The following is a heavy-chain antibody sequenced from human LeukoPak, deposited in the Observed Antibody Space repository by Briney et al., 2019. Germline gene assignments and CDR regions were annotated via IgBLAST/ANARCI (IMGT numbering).Heavy chain of an antibody. CDR1: GYTFTNYY. J-gene: IGHJ4*02. Sequence: ASVKVSCKASGYTFTNYYMNWVRQAPGQGLEWMGIINPSGGSTSYAQKFQGRVTVTRDTSTSTVYMELSSLRSEDTAMYYCAREGEIGYDLSDYWGQGALVTVSS. CDR2: INPSGGST. CDR3: AREGEIGYDLSDY. D-gene: IGHD5-12*01. V-gene: IGHV1-46*01.